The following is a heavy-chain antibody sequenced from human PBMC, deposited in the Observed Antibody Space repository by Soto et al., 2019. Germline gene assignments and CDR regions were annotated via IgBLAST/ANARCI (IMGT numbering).Heavy chain of an antibody. J-gene: IGHJ3*02. Sequence: GASVKVSCKASGYTFTGYYMHWVRQAPGQGIEWMGGINPNSGGTNYAQKFQGWVTMTRDTSISTAYMEWSRVRSADTAVYYCPREGTFGGVRGRAFDIWGQGTMVTVSS. CDR1: GYTFTGYY. CDR2: INPNSGGT. D-gene: IGHD3-16*01. CDR3: PREGTFGGVRGRAFDI. V-gene: IGHV1-2*04.